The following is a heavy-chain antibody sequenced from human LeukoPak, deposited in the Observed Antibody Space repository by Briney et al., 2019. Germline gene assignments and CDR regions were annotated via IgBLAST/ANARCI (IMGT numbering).Heavy chain of an antibody. D-gene: IGHD6-13*01. V-gene: IGHV3-23*01. CDR3: AKSGTRSSWSPRVKTYLDY. CDR1: GITFSSYG. Sequence: GGSLRLSCAASGITFSSYGMSWVRQAPGKGLEWVSSISSTGGTTYYADSVKGRFTISRDNSENTLYLQMNSLRAEDTAVYYCAKSGTRSSWSPRVKTYLDYWGQGTLVTVSS. J-gene: IGHJ4*02. CDR2: ISSTGGTT.